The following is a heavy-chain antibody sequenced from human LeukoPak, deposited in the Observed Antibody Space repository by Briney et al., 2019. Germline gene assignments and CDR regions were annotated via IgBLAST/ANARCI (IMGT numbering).Heavy chain of an antibody. CDR1: GGTFSSYA. Sequence: ASVKVSCKASGGTFSSYAISWVRQAPEQGLEWMGGIIPIFGTANYAQKFQGRVTITADESTSTAYMELSSLRSEDTAVYYCARASLRYFDWLSSLDYWGQGTLVTVSS. CDR3: ARASLRYFDWLSSLDY. CDR2: IIPIFGTA. D-gene: IGHD3-9*01. J-gene: IGHJ4*02. V-gene: IGHV1-69*13.